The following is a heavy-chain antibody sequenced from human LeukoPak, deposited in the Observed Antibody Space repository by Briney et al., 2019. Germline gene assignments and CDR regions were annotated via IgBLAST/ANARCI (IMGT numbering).Heavy chain of an antibody. CDR2: IYPRDGST. J-gene: IGHJ4*02. V-gene: IGHV1-46*01. CDR1: GYTFTSNY. CDR3: ARDQEGFDY. Sequence: ASVKVSCKASGYTFTSNYIHWVRQAPGQGLEWMGMIYPRDGSTSYAQKFQGRVTVARDTSTSTVHMELSGLRSEDTAVYYCARDQEGFDYWGQGTLVTVSS.